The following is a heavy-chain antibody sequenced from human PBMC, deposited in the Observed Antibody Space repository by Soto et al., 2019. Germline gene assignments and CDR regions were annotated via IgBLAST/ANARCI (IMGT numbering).Heavy chain of an antibody. CDR2: IFHDGTA. V-gene: IGHV4-4*02. CDR1: GVPISSGNW. D-gene: IGHD3-16*01. CDR3: ARLVYDTRLDYLYFDF. J-gene: IGHJ4*02. Sequence: SETLSLTCTVSGVPISSGNWWTWVRQSPRKGLEYIGEIFHDGTANYFPSFERRVAMSVDKSKNQFSLKLTSVTAADAAIYYCARLVYDTRLDYLYFDFWGQGXQVTVSS.